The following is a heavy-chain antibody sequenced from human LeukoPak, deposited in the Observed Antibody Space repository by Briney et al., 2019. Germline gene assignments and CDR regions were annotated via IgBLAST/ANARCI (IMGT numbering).Heavy chain of an antibody. CDR1: GGSISSSSYY. J-gene: IGHJ4*02. Sequence: SETLSLTCTVSGGSISSSSYYWGWIRQPPGKGLEWIGSIYYSGSTYYNPSLKSRVTISVDTSKNQFSLKLSSVTAADAAVYYCARLSVVVPAAIRVMPYFDYWGQGTLVTVSS. D-gene: IGHD2-2*02. CDR3: ARLSVVVPAAIRVMPYFDY. CDR2: IYYSGST. V-gene: IGHV4-39*01.